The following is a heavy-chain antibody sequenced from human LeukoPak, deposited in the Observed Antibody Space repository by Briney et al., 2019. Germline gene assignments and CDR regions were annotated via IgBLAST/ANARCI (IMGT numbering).Heavy chain of an antibody. CDR3: ARPGITTIPNFDY. J-gene: IGHJ4*02. V-gene: IGHV1-2*02. Sequence: ASVKVSCKASGYTFSGYYIHWVRQAPGQGLEWMGWMNPNSGATNNAQKFQGRVTLSRDTSISTAYMELSKLRSDDTAVYYCARPGITTIPNFDYWGQGTLVTVSS. CDR2: MNPNSGAT. D-gene: IGHD5-12*01. CDR1: GYTFSGYY.